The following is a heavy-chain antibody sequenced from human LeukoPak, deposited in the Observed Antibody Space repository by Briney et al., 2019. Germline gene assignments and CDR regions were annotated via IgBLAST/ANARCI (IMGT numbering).Heavy chain of an antibody. J-gene: IGHJ4*02. CDR2: IDHSGST. CDR1: GYSISSGYY. CDR3: ARLVVVPAALAFDY. Sequence: SETLSLTCAVSGYSISSGYYWGWIRQPPGKGLEWIGSIDHSGSTYYNPSLKSGVTISVDTSKTQFSLKLSSVTAADTAVYYCARLVVVPAALAFDYWGQGTLVTVSS. D-gene: IGHD2-2*01. V-gene: IGHV4-38-2*01.